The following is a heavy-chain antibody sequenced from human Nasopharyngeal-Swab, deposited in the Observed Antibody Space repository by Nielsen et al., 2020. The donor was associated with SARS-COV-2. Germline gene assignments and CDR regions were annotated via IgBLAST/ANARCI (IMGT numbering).Heavy chain of an antibody. J-gene: IGHJ5*02. Sequence: SDTLSLTCTVSGGSISSYYWSWIRQPPGKGLEWIGYIYYSGSTNYNPSLKSRVTISVDTSKNQFSLKLSSLTAADTAVYYCARLIRSCSGGSCYAVDLWGQGTLVTVSS. CDR1: GGSISSYY. V-gene: IGHV4-59*01. D-gene: IGHD2-15*01. CDR2: IYYSGST. CDR3: ARLIRSCSGGSCYAVDL.